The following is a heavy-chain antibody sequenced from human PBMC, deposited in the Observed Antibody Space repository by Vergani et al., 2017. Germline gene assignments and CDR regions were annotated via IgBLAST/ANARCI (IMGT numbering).Heavy chain of an antibody. J-gene: IGHJ4*02. CDR3: ANLYGHDNSGSKYFDY. D-gene: IGHD1-26*01. CDR2: IHHADSDT. V-gene: IGHV5-51*01. Sequence: EVQLVQSGAEVKKPGEPLKISCQISGYSFTNYWIGWVRQMPGKGLEWLGIIHHADSDTRYSPSFQGQVTISVDKSIRTAYLQRSSLRASDSNMYYCANLYGHDNSGSKYFDYWGQGTLVTVSS. CDR1: GYSFTNYW.